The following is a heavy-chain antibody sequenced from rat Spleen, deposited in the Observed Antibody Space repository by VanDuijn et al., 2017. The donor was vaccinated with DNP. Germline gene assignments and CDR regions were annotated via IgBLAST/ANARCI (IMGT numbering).Heavy chain of an antibody. CDR3: SRHYYSGFYH. D-gene: IGHD1-1*01. V-gene: IGHV5-29*01. CDR2: ITYDGTKT. Sequence: EVQLVESDGGLVQPGRSLKLSCAASGFTFSDYYMAWVRQAPTKRLEWVASITYDGTKTYYRDSVKGRFTISRDNGKSTLYLQMDSLRSEDTATYYCSRHYYSGFYHWGQGTLVTVSS. J-gene: IGHJ3*01. CDR1: GFTFSDYY.